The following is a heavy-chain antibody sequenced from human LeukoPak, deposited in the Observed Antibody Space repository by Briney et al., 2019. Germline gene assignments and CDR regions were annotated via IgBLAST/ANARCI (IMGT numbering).Heavy chain of an antibody. D-gene: IGHD6-19*01. Sequence: GGSLRLSCAASGFTFSSYGMHWVRQAPGKGLEWVAVISYDGSNKYYADSVKGRFTISRDNSKNTLYLQMNSLRAEDTAVYYCARQWLSRYFDYWGQGTLVTVSS. CDR3: ARQWLSRYFDY. V-gene: IGHV3-30*03. CDR1: GFTFSSYG. CDR2: ISYDGSNK. J-gene: IGHJ4*02.